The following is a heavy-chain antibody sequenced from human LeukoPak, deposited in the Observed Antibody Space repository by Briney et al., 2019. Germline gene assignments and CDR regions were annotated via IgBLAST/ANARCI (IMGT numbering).Heavy chain of an antibody. V-gene: IGHV3-23*01. CDR1: GFTVSNYA. CDR2: ISGSGRST. CDR3: VRGCGRSSCPYYLDY. Sequence: GGSLRLSCAASGFTVSNYAMNWVRQAPGKGLEWVSGISGSGRSTYYADSVKGRFTVSRDNSRNTLSLQMNSLRAEDTAVYHCVRGCGRSSCPYYLDYWGQGTLVTVSS. J-gene: IGHJ4*02. D-gene: IGHD2-21*01.